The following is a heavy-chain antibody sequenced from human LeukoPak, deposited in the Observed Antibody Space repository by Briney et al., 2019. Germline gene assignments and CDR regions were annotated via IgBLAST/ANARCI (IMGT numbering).Heavy chain of an antibody. Sequence: SVKVSCKACGGTFTDSAFGWVRQAPGQRPEWMGRIVPSIGATNYAERFKDRVTLTADTSTTTVHLEVSSLGSEDTAMYYCVRVVSESGARYFDVWGRGTLVTVSS. D-gene: IGHD7-27*01. V-gene: IGHV1-69*04. J-gene: IGHJ2*01. CDR3: VRVVSESGARYFDV. CDR2: IVPSIGAT. CDR1: GGTFTDSA.